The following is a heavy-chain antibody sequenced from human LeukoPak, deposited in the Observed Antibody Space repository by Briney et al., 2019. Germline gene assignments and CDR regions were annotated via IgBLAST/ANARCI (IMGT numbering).Heavy chain of an antibody. J-gene: IGHJ4*01. CDR3: ARGPGSTGGAYVGDY. Sequence: GGSLRLSCAASGFTFSNHWMHWVRQVPGQGLVWVSRSDGGGSSTSYADSVKGRFSIPRDNARNTLYLQMNRLRVEDTAVYYCARGPGSTGGAYVGDYWGHGTLVTVSS. CDR2: SDGGGSST. D-gene: IGHD4-23*01. V-gene: IGHV3-74*01. CDR1: GFTFSNHW.